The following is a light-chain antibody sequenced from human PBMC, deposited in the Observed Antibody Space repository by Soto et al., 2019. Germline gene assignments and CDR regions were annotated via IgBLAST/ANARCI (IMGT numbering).Light chain of an antibody. J-gene: IGLJ2*01. CDR3: QSYDSSLSGVV. CDR1: SSNIGAGYD. V-gene: IGLV1-40*01. Sequence: QSVLTQPPSVSGAPGQRVTISCTGSSSNIGAGYDVHWYQQLPGTAPKLLIYGNSNRPSGVPDRFAGSKSGTSASLAITGLQAGDAADYYCQSYDSSLSGVVFGGGTKLTVL. CDR2: GNS.